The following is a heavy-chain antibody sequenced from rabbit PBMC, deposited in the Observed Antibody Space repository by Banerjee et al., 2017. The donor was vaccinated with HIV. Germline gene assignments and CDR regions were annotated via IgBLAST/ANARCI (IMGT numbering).Heavy chain of an antibody. Sequence: QEQLVESGGGLVQPEASLTLTCTASGFSFSSSYYMCWVRQAPGKGLEWIACIDGGSSGSTYYASWAKGRFTISKTSSTTVTLQVTSLTAADTAIYFCARGPAGGSDYGRFKLWGPGTLVTVS. J-gene: IGHJ4*01. CDR2: IDGGSSGST. V-gene: IGHV1S45*01. D-gene: IGHD8-1*01. CDR1: GFSFSSSYY. CDR3: ARGPAGGSDYGRFKL.